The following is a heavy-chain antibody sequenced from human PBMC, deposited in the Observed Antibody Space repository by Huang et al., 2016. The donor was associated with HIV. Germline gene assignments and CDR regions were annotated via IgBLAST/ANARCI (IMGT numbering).Heavy chain of an antibody. CDR3: ARGYSSSWLYN. Sequence: EEQLVESGGGLVQPGGSRRLSCAASGFSFSSGNMNWVRQAPGNGLGLLSYISETESVITCADTVKGLCAVSRDNAKNSLYLQMDSLRAEDTAVYYCARGYSSSWLYNWGQGTLVTVSS. CDR1: GFSFSSGN. J-gene: IGHJ4*02. V-gene: IGHV3-48*01. CDR2: ISETESVI. D-gene: IGHD6-13*01.